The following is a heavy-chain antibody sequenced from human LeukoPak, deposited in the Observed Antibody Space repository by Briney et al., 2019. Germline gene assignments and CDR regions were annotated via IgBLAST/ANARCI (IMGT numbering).Heavy chain of an antibody. CDR1: GYSISSGYY. V-gene: IGHV4-38-2*01. CDR3: ARGSGSHYFDY. Sequence: SETLSLTCAVSGYSISSGYYWGWIRQPPGKGLEWIGSIYHSGSTYYNPSLKSRVTISVDTSKNQFSLKLSSVTAADTAVYYCARGSGSHYFDYWGQGTLVTVSS. CDR2: IYHSGST. D-gene: IGHD1-26*01. J-gene: IGHJ4*02.